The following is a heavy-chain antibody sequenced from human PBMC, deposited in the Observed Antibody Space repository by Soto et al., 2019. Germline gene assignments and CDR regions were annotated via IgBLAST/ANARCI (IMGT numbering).Heavy chain of an antibody. Sequence: QVQLVQSGAEVKKPGASVKVSYVASGYTFTDHYIHWVRQAPGQGLEGMGWINPHSGDTIYAQKFQGRVTLPRDTSISTAYMELSRLRSDDTAVYYCARGRTVNFYGMDVWGQGTTVTVSS. V-gene: IGHV1-2*02. J-gene: IGHJ6*02. D-gene: IGHD4-17*01. CDR1: GYTFTDHY. CDR2: INPHSGDT. CDR3: ARGRTVNFYGMDV.